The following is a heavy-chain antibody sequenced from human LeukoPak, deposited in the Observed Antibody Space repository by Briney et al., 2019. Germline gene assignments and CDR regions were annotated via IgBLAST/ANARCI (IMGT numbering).Heavy chain of an antibody. V-gene: IGHV5-51*01. J-gene: IGHJ4*02. Sequence: GESLKISCKASGYTFTNYWIGWVRQMPGKGLEWMGIIYPGDSDTRYSPSFQGQVTISADKSIRNAYLQWSSLKASDTAMYYCARGSSGYTYGFDYWGQGTLVTVSS. CDR3: ARGSSGYTYGFDY. CDR2: IYPGDSDT. CDR1: GYTFTNYW. D-gene: IGHD5-18*01.